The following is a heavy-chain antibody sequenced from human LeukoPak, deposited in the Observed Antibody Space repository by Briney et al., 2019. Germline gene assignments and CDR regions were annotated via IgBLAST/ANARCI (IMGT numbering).Heavy chain of an antibody. CDR3: ARIGYSSSSTDY. CDR2: IKTDGSVK. Sequence: GGPLRLSCEASGFTFTNYWMSWVRQAPGKGLEWVANIKTDGSVKYYVDSVKGRFAISRDNEKNLVYLQMNSLRSEDTAVYYCARIGYSSSSTDYWGQGTLVIVSS. J-gene: IGHJ4*02. CDR1: GFTFTNYW. D-gene: IGHD6-6*01. V-gene: IGHV3-7*01.